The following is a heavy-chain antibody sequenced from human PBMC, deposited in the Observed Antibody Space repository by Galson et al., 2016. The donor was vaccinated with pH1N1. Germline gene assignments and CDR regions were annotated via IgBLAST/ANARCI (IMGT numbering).Heavy chain of an antibody. J-gene: IGHJ5*01. CDR1: GFSFSTYG. CDR2: ISAGGDDT. CDR3: AKGGEIGPTYNDGEVAS. D-gene: IGHD5-18*01. V-gene: IGHV3-23*01. Sequence: SLRLSCAASGFSFSTYGMSWVRQAPGKGLDWVSGISAGGDDTFYAHTVRGRFTISRDNSKNTLYLQMNSLTAVDTAIYYCAKGGEIGPTYNDGEVASWGQGALVTVSS.